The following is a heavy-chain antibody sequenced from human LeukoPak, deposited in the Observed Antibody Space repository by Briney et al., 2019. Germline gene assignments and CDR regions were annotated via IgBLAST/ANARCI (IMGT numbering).Heavy chain of an antibody. V-gene: IGHV3-53*01. Sequence: GGSLRLSCAASGFTVSSNYMSWVRQAPGKGLEWVSVIYSGGSTYYADSVKGRFTISRDNSKNTLYLQMNSLRAEDTAVYYCARAHRGAYCGGACYPRAFDIWGQGTMVTVFS. D-gene: IGHD2-21*02. CDR1: GFTVSSNY. CDR3: ARAHRGAYCGGACYPRAFDI. CDR2: IYSGGST. J-gene: IGHJ3*02.